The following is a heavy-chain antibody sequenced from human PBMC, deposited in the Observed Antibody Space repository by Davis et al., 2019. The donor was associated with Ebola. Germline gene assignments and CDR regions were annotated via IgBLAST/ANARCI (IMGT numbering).Heavy chain of an antibody. Sequence: GGSLRLSCAASGFTFSSYDMNWVCQAPGKGLEWVSYISSSGTTIYYADSVKGRFLISRDNSKNTLYLQMNGLRAEDTAVYYCAQSIEMTPRGVYYCGMDVWGQGTTVAVSS. CDR1: GFTFSSYD. J-gene: IGHJ6*02. CDR3: AQSIEMTPRGVYYCGMDV. CDR2: ISSSGTTI. V-gene: IGHV3-48*01. D-gene: IGHD5-24*01.